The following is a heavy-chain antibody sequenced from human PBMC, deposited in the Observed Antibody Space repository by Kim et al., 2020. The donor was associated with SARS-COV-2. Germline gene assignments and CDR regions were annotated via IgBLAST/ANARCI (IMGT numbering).Heavy chain of an antibody. CDR3: AGGRSGGSHYYGMDV. CDR2: INPNSGGT. V-gene: IGHV1-2*04. Sequence: ASVKVSCKASGYTFTGYYMHWVRQAPGQGLEWMGWINPNSGGTNYAQKFQGWVTMTRDTSISTAYMELSRLRSDDTAVYYCAGGRSGGSHYYGMDVWGQGTTVTVSS. D-gene: IGHD2-15*01. J-gene: IGHJ6*02. CDR1: GYTFTGYY.